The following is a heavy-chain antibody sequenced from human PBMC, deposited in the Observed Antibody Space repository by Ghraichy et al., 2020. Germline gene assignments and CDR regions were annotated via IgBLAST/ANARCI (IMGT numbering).Heavy chain of an antibody. D-gene: IGHD6-13*01. CDR3: ARHWRPGYSCSWRSANCFDP. V-gene: IGHV4-39*01. CDR1: GGSISSTSYY. CDR2: TYYTGSS. J-gene: IGHJ5*02. Sequence: SETLSLTCTVSGGSISSTSYYWGWIRQPPGKGLEWIGTTYYTGSSFYNPSLKSRVTISVDRSSNQFSLKVNSVTAADTAVYYCARHWRPGYSCSWRSANCFDPWGQGTLVTVSS.